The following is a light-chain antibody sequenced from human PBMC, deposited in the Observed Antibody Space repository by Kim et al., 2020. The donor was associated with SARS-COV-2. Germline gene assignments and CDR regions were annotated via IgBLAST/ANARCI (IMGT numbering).Light chain of an antibody. J-gene: IGKJ2*01. Sequence: RATINCKSSQGVLYSSNNKNYLAWYQQKPGQPPKLLIYWASTRESGVPDRFSGSGSGTDFTLTISSLQAEDVAVYYCQQYYSTPPTFGQGTKLEI. CDR3: QQYYSTPPT. CDR1: QGVLYSSNNKNY. V-gene: IGKV4-1*01. CDR2: WAS.